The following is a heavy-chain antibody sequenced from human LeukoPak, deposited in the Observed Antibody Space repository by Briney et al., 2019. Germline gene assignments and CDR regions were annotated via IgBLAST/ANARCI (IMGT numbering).Heavy chain of an antibody. CDR3: AKRGVVIRVILVGFHKEAYYFDS. J-gene: IGHJ4*02. CDR1: GITLSNYG. Sequence: GGSLRLSCTVSGITLSNYGMSWVRQAPGKGLEWVAGISGSGGRTNYADSVKGRFTISRDNPKNTLYLQMNSLRAEDTAVYLCAKRGVVIRVILVGFHKEAYYFDSWGQGTLVTVSS. D-gene: IGHD3-22*01. CDR2: ISGSGGRT. V-gene: IGHV3-23*01.